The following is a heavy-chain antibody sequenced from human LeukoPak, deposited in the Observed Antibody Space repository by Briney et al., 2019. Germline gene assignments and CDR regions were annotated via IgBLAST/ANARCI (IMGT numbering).Heavy chain of an antibody. Sequence: GGSLRLSCAASGFTFRNYWMYWVRQAPGKGLVWIANINEHGTPMYEDSVKGRFTISRDNARDTLYLQMNSLRVDDTAVYYCASNYHYYDSSGYYPTTFDYWGQGTLVTVSS. CDR1: GFTFRNYW. J-gene: IGHJ4*02. D-gene: IGHD3-22*01. CDR2: INEHGTP. CDR3: ASNYHYYDSSGYYPTTFDY. V-gene: IGHV3-74*03.